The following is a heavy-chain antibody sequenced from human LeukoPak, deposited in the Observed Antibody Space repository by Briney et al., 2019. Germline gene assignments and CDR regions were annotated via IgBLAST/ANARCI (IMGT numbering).Heavy chain of an antibody. CDR1: GFTFGNYG. V-gene: IGHV3-23*01. CDR2: ISGSGGST. J-gene: IGHJ6*02. D-gene: IGHD2-2*01. Sequence: PGGSLRLSCAASGFTFGNYGMSWFRQAPGKGLEWVSAISGSGGSTYYADSVKGRFTISRDNSKNTLYLQMNSLRAEDTAVYYCAKSLLTLQPDCSSTSCQNYYYGMDVWGQGTTVTVSS. CDR3: AKSLLTLQPDCSSTSCQNYYYGMDV.